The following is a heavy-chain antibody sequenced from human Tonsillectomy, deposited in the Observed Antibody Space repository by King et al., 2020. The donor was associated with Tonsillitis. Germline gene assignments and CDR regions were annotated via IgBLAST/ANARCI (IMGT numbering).Heavy chain of an antibody. CDR1: GFTFSSYG. CDR3: AKGLSTSWYEYYYYGMDV. D-gene: IGHD6-13*01. Sequence: VQLVESGGGVVQPGRSLRLSCAASGFTFSSYGMHWVRQAPGKGLEWVAVISYDGSKKYYADSVKGRFTISRDNSKNTLYLQMNSLRAEDTAVYYCAKGLSTSWYEYYYYGMDVWGQGTTVTVSS. J-gene: IGHJ6*02. CDR2: ISYDGSKK. V-gene: IGHV3-30*18.